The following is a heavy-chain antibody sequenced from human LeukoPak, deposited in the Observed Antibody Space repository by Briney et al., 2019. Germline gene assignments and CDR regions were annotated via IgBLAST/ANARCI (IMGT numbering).Heavy chain of an antibody. V-gene: IGHV1-69*04. CDR2: IIPILGIA. D-gene: IGHD3-10*01. CDR1: GYTFNRHS. Sequence: ASVKVSCKASGYTFNRHSIIWVRQAPGQGLEWMGRIIPILGIANYAQKFQGRVTITADKSTSTAYMELSSLRSEDTAVYYCARDLGTMVRGDSERDFDYWGQGTLVTVSS. CDR3: ARDLGTMVRGDSERDFDY. J-gene: IGHJ4*02.